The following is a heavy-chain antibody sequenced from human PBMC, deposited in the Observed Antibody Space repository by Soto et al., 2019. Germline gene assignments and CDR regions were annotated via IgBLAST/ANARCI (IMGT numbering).Heavy chain of an antibody. Sequence: PGGSLRLSCAASGFTFSRYAMSWVRQAPGKGLEWVSAITGSGHSTYYADSVKGRFTISRDNSKSTLYLQMNSLRADDTALHYCAKDGSTTWNFYFDSWGQGILVTVSS. CDR2: ITGSGHST. V-gene: IGHV3-23*01. J-gene: IGHJ4*02. D-gene: IGHD2-2*01. CDR3: AKDGSTTWNFYFDS. CDR1: GFTFSRYA.